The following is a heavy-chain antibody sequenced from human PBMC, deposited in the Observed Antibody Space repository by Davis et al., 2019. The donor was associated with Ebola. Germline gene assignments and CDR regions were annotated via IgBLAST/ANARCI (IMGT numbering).Heavy chain of an antibody. CDR2: INPSGGST. V-gene: IGHV1-46*01. CDR3: ARDAPPYGDYYYYGMDV. Sequence: ASVKVSCKASGYTFTSYYMHWVRQAPGQGLEWMGIINPSGGSTSYAQKFQGRVTMTRDTSTSTVYMELSSLRSEDTAVYYCARDAPPYGDYYYYGMDVWGQGTTVTVSS. J-gene: IGHJ6*02. D-gene: IGHD4-17*01. CDR1: GYTFTSYY.